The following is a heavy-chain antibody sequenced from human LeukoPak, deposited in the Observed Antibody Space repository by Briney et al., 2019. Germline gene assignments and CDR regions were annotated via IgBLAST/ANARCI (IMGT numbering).Heavy chain of an antibody. Sequence: ASVTVSFTASGYTFTVYYMHWVRQAPGQGLEWMGWINPNSGGTNYAQKFQGRVTMTRDTSISTAYMELSRLRSDDTAVYYCARDLDSSGWFHFDYWGQGTLVTVSS. D-gene: IGHD6-19*01. V-gene: IGHV1-2*02. CDR2: INPNSGGT. CDR3: ARDLDSSGWFHFDY. CDR1: GYTFTVYY. J-gene: IGHJ4*02.